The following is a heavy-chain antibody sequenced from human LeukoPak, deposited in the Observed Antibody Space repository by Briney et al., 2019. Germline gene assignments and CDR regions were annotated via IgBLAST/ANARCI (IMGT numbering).Heavy chain of an antibody. CDR3: AKVRATVATYAFDI. J-gene: IGHJ3*02. CDR1: GFTFDDYA. V-gene: IGHV3-9*01. Sequence: GGSLRLSCAASGFTFDDYAMHWVRQAPGKGLEWVSGLSWNSGSIGYADSVKGRFTISRDNAKNSPYLQMNSLRAEDTALYFCAKVRATVATYAFDIWGQGTMVTVSS. D-gene: IGHD5-12*01. CDR2: LSWNSGSI.